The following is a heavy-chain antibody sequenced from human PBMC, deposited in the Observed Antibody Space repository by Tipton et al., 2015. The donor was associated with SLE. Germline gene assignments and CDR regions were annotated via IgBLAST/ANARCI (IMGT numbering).Heavy chain of an antibody. D-gene: IGHD6-13*01. CDR2: IYYSGST. V-gene: IGHV4-61*05. Sequence: TLSLTCTVSGGSISSSSYYWGWIRQPPGKGLEWIGYIYYSGSTNYNPSLKSRVTISVDTSKNQFSLKLSSVTAADTAVYYCATSSSWSTGGAFDIWGQGTMVTVSS. J-gene: IGHJ3*02. CDR3: ATSSSWSTGGAFDI. CDR1: GGSISSSSYY.